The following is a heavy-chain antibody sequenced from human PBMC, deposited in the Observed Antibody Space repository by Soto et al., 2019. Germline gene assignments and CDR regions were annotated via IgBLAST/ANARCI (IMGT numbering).Heavy chain of an antibody. V-gene: IGHV3-23*01. CDR1: GFTFSSHD. CDR2: VSGGGIT. CDR3: VKGFWGDY. Sequence: EVQLLESGGGLVQPGGSLSLSSSASGFTFSSHDMIWVRQAPGKGLEWVSGVSGGGITSYADSEKGRFTISRDKSRNTLYLQMNSLRVEDTAVYYCVKGFWGDYWGQGTLVTVSS. J-gene: IGHJ4*02. D-gene: IGHD3-16*01.